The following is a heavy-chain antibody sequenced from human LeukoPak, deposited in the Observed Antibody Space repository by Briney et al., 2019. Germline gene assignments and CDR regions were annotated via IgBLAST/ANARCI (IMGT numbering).Heavy chain of an antibody. J-gene: IGHJ6*03. Sequence: ASVKVSCKASGGTFSSYAISWVRQAPGQGLEWMGGIIPIFGTANYAQKFQGRVTITADESTSTAYMELSSLRSEDTAVYYCADGSGSFYYYYYMDVWGKGTTVTISS. CDR2: IIPIFGTA. CDR3: ADGSGSFYYYYYMDV. V-gene: IGHV1-69*13. CDR1: GGTFSSYA. D-gene: IGHD3-10*01.